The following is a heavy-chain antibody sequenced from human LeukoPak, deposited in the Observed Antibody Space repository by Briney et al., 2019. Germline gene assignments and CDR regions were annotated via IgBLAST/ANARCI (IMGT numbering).Heavy chain of an antibody. CDR3: ARTYYDFWSGYQRGLYMDV. CDR2: IYHSGST. CDR1: GGSFSGYY. D-gene: IGHD3-3*01. Sequence: KTSETLSLTCAVYGGSFSGYYWSWIRQPPGKGLEWIGEIYHSGSTNYNPSLKSRVTISVDKSKNQFSLKLSSVTAADTAVYYCARTYYDFWSGYQRGLYMDVWGKGTTVTVSS. J-gene: IGHJ6*03. V-gene: IGHV4-34*01.